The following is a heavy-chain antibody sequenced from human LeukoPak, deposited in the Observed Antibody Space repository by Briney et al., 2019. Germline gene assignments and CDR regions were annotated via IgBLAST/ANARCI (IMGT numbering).Heavy chain of an antibody. Sequence: VASVKVSCKASGYTFTSYYMHWVRQAPGQGLEWMGIINPSGGSTSYAQKFQGRVTMTRDTSTSTVYMELSSLRSEDTAVYYCARDGYGVAENYYYYYMDVWGKGTTVTISS. V-gene: IGHV1-46*01. CDR3: ARDGYGVAENYYYYYMDV. J-gene: IGHJ6*03. CDR2: INPSGGST. D-gene: IGHD6-19*01. CDR1: GYTFTSYY.